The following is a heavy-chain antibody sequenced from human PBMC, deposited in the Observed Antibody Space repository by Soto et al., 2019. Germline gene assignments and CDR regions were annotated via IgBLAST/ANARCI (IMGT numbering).Heavy chain of an antibody. J-gene: IGHJ6*03. CDR2: IYYSGST. Sequence: SETLSLTCTVSGGSISSYYWSWIRQPPGKGLEWIGYIYYSGSTNYNPSLKSRVTISVDTSKNQFSLKLSSVTAADTAVYYCARGGRSAYYYYMGVWGKGTTVTVSS. CDR3: ARGGRSAYYYYMGV. V-gene: IGHV4-59*01. CDR1: GGSISSYY.